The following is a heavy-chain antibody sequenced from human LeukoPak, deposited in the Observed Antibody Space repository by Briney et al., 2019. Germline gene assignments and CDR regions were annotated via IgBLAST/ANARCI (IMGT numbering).Heavy chain of an antibody. CDR3: ARRGVGATTALDF. CDR2: IYPGDSDT. D-gene: IGHD1-26*01. CDR1: GYSFTSYW. Sequence: GESLKISCKGSGYSFTSYWIGWVRQMPGKGLEWMGVIYPGDSDTRYSPSFQGQVTISADKSIRTAYLQWSSLKASGTAMYYCARRGVGATTALDFWGQGNLVSVSS. V-gene: IGHV5-51*01. J-gene: IGHJ4*02.